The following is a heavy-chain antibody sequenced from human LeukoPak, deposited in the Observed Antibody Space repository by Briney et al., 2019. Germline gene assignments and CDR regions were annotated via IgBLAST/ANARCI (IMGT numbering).Heavy chain of an antibody. Sequence: ASVKVSCKASGYTFTSYGISWMRQALGQGLEWMGWISAYNGNTNYAQKLQGRVTMTTDTSTSTAYMELRSLRSDDTAVYYCARDLQSIAASNWFDPWGQGTLVTVSS. J-gene: IGHJ5*02. V-gene: IGHV1-18*01. CDR3: ARDLQSIAASNWFDP. CDR1: GYTFTSYG. CDR2: ISAYNGNT. D-gene: IGHD6-13*01.